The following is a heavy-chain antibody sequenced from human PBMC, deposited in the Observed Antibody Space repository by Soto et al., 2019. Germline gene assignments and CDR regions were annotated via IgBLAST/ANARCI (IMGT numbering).Heavy chain of an antibody. CDR1: GFSLNNARVA. CDR3: ARGLAPKRYYFDY. V-gene: IGHV2-26*01. CDR2: ILSNDET. J-gene: IGHJ4*02. Sequence: QVTLKESGPVVVKPTETLTLTCTVSGFSLNNARVAVSWIRQPPGKALEWLAHILSNDETSYNTSLRIRLTISTDISKSQVFLTMTHMDPEDAATYYCARGLAPKRYYFDYWGQGALVTVSS.